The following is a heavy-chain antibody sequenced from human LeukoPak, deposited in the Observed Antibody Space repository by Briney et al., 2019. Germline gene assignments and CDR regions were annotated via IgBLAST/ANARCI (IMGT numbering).Heavy chain of an antibody. Sequence: PSETLSLTCTVSGGSISSSSYYWGWIRQPPGKGLEWIGSIYHSGSTYYNPSLKSRVTIAVETSKNQFSLKLSSVTAADKAVYYCARELGSSAYYAYHDAFDIWGQGTMVTVSS. D-gene: IGHD3-22*01. CDR1: GGSISSSSYY. V-gene: IGHV4-39*07. CDR3: ARELGSSAYYAYHDAFDI. CDR2: IYHSGST. J-gene: IGHJ3*02.